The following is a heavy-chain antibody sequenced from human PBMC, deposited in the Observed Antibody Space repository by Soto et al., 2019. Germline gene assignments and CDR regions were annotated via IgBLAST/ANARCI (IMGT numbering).Heavy chain of an antibody. J-gene: IGHJ4*02. CDR3: ARETGYYDSSGYYYHYYFDY. D-gene: IGHD3-22*01. CDR2: IIPIFGTA. V-gene: IGHV1-69*01. CDR1: GGTFSSYA. Sequence: QVQLVQSGAEVKKPGSSVKVSCKASGGTFSSYAISWVRQAPGQGLEWMGGIIPIFGTANYAQKFQGRVTITADESTSTAYMELSILRSEDTAVYYCARETGYYDSSGYYYHYYFDYWGQGTLVTVSS.